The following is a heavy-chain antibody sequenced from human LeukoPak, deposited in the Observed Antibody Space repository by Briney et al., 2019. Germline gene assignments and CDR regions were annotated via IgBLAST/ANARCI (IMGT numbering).Heavy chain of an antibody. CDR2: IYYSGST. D-gene: IGHD4-17*01. CDR3: ARLDYGDYGGFDY. CDR1: GGAISSSSYY. J-gene: IGHJ4*02. V-gene: IGHV4-39*01. Sequence: SETLSLNCTVSGGAISSSSYYWGWIRQPPGKRLEWIGSIYYSGSTYYNPSLKSRVTISVDTSKNQFSLKLSSVTAADTAVYYCARLDYGDYGGFDYWGQGTLVTVSS.